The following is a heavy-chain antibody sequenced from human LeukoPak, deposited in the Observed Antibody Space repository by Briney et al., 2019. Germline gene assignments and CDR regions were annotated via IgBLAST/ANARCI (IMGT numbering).Heavy chain of an antibody. CDR3: ARDPLTAAGGVNWFDP. Sequence: GGSLRLSCAASGFTFDDYGMSWVRQAPGKGLEWVSGINWNGGRTGYADSVKGRFTISRDNAKNSLYLQMSSLGAEDTAFYYCARDPLTAAGGVNWFDPWGQGTPVTVSP. CDR2: INWNGGRT. CDR1: GFTFDDYG. J-gene: IGHJ5*02. V-gene: IGHV3-20*04. D-gene: IGHD6-13*01.